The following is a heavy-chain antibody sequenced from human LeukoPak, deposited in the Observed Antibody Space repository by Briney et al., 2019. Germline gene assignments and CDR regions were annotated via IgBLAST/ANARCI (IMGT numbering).Heavy chain of an antibody. CDR2: IYPDGRI. Sequence: SETLSLTCSVSSGSMTDSCWSWFRQAPGKGFEWFGFIYPDGRIEYSPSLRSRVTFSVATSKLEATVRLSSVTASDTAVYYCTREGYDRSGYFLDFWGQGTLVTVSS. CDR1: SGSMTDSC. V-gene: IGHV4-59*12. J-gene: IGHJ4*02. D-gene: IGHD3-22*01. CDR3: TREGYDRSGYFLDF.